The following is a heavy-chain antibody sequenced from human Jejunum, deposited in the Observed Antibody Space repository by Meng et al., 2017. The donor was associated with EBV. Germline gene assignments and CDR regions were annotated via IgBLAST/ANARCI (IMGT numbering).Heavy chain of an antibody. CDR1: GYKFRDYT. D-gene: IGHD3-22*01. J-gene: IGHJ4*02. CDR2: INAGDGTT. V-gene: IGHV1-3*01. CDR3: ASNGYYRGSTGYSSLDY. Sequence: VKLWVLGAEVKKPWASVKVSCKASGYKFRDYTMHWVRQAPGQGLEWMGWINAGDGTTQYSQKFQGRVTITRDTSAYTAYMELSSLKSEDMAVYYCASNGYYRGSTGYSSLDYWGQGTLVTVSS.